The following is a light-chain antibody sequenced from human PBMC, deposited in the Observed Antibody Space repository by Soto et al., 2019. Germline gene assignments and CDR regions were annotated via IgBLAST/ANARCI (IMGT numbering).Light chain of an antibody. Sequence: DIQMTQSPSTLSASVGDRVTITCRASQSISSWLAWYQQKPGKAPRLLIYDASYLERGVPSRFSGSGSGTEFTLTISDLQSYDLSTYYCQQYNIFWTFGQGTKVDIK. CDR1: QSISSW. J-gene: IGKJ1*01. V-gene: IGKV1-5*01. CDR2: DAS. CDR3: QQYNIFWT.